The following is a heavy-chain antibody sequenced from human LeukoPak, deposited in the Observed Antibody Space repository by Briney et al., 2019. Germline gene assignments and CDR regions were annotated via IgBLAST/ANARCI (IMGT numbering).Heavy chain of an antibody. V-gene: IGHV4-38-2*02. CDR1: GYSTTSGYF. Sequence: SETLSLTCTVSGYSTTSGYFWGWIRHPPGKGLEWFGSIHHSGSTYYTPSLKSRVTISVDTSKNQFSLKLSSVTAADTALYYCARAKLNSDYDPGYYMDVGGKGTTVTVSS. D-gene: IGHD5-12*01. CDR3: ARAKLNSDYDPGYYMDV. J-gene: IGHJ6*03. CDR2: IHHSGST.